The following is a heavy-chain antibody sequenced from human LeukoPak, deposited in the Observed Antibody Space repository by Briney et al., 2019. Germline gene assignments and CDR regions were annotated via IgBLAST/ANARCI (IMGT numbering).Heavy chain of an antibody. CDR2: MYYTGAT. V-gene: IGHV4-59*02. J-gene: IGHJ4*02. CDR3: ARFRGSGWYYFDS. Sequence: SETLSLTCDVSGGSVTSTNWWTWVRQPPGKGLEWIGYMYYTGATSHNPSLKSRVTISLDTSKNQFSLKLHSVTAADTAVYYCARFRGSGWYYFDSWGQGTLVTVSS. D-gene: IGHD6-19*01. CDR1: GGSVTSTN.